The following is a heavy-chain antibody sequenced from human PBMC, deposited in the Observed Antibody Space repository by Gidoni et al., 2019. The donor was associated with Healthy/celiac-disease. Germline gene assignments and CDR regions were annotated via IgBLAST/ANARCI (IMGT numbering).Heavy chain of an antibody. V-gene: IGHV4-59*01. Sequence: QVQLQESGPGLVKPSETLSLTCTVSGGSISSYYWSWIRQPPGKGLEWIGYIYYSGSTNYNLPLKSRVTISVDTSKNQFSLKLSSVTAADTAVYYCARGPYGDYNYYYGMDVWGQGTTVTVSS. CDR3: ARGPYGDYNYYYGMDV. CDR1: GGSISSYY. D-gene: IGHD4-17*01. CDR2: IYYSGST. J-gene: IGHJ6*02.